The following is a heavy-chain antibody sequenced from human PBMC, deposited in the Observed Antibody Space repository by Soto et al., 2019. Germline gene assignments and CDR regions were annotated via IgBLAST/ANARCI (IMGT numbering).Heavy chain of an antibody. CDR2: IRSKAYGGTT. CDR3: TRDRKSEQWLVPDAFDI. Sequence: GGSLRLSCTASGFTFGDYAVSWFRQAPGKGLEWVGFIRSKAYGGTTEYAASVKGRFTISRDDSKSIAYLQMNSLKTEDTAVYYCTRDRKSEQWLVPDAFDIWGQGTMVTVSS. D-gene: IGHD6-19*01. CDR1: GFTFGDYA. V-gene: IGHV3-49*03. J-gene: IGHJ3*02.